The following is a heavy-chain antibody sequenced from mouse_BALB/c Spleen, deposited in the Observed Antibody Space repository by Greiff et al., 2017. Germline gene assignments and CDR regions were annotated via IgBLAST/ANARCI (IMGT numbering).Heavy chain of an antibody. CDR1: GFSLTSYG. Sequence: VQVVESGPGLVAPSQSLSITCTVSGFSLTSYGVHWVRQPPGKGLEWLGVIWAGGSTNYNSALMSRLSISKDNSKSQVFLKMNSLQTDDTAMYYCARDQGDGNYLLDYWGQGTTLTVSS. CDR3: ARDQGDGNYLLDY. D-gene: IGHD2-1*01. V-gene: IGHV2-9*02. CDR2: IWAGGST. J-gene: IGHJ2*01.